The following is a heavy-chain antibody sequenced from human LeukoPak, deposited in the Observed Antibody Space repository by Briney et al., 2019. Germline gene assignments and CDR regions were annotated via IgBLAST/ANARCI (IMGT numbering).Heavy chain of an antibody. V-gene: IGHV3-20*04. D-gene: IGHD1-14*01. J-gene: IGHJ6*03. CDR1: GFTFDDYG. Sequence: GGSLRLSCAASGFTFDDYGMSWVRQAPGKGLEWVSGINWNGGSTGYADSVKGRFTISRDNAKNSLYLQVNSLRAEDTAVYYCARVGPWVNPDYYYYYMDVWGKGTTVTVSS. CDR2: INWNGGST. CDR3: ARVGPWVNPDYYYYYMDV.